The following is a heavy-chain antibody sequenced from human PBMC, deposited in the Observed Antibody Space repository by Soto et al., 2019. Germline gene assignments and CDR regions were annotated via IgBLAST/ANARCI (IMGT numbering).Heavy chain of an antibody. J-gene: IGHJ4*02. D-gene: IGHD5-18*01. CDR1: GFTFSGYA. V-gene: IGHV3-30-3*01. CDR2: ISSDGSTT. CDR3: ARGAYRYFDY. Sequence: PGGSLRLSCAASGFTFSGYAMHWVRQAPGKGPEWLALISSDGSTTYYADSVKGRFIISRDNSRNTLYLQVNSLRPEDTAVFSCARGAYRYFDYWGQGTLVTVSS.